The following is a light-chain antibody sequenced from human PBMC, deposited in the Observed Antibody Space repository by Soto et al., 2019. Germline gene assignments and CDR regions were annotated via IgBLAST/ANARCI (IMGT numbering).Light chain of an antibody. CDR1: QSVSSN. Sequence: EIVMTQSPATLSASPGERATLSCRASQSVSSNLAWYQQKHGQAPRLLIYGASTRATGIPARFSGSGSGTEFTLTISSLQSEDFAVYYCQNYNNWPPWTFGQGTKVEIK. V-gene: IGKV3-15*01. J-gene: IGKJ1*01. CDR3: QNYNNWPPWT. CDR2: GAS.